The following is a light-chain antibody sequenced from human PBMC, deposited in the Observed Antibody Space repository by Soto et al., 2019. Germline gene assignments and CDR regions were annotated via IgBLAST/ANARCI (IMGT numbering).Light chain of an antibody. CDR1: SSNIENNY. CDR3: GTWDTSLSAVV. Sequence: QSVLTQPPSVSAAPGQKVSISCSGRSSNIENNYVFWYQQFPGTAPKLLIYDNDKRPSGIPDRFSGSKSGTSATLGITGLQTGDEAHYYCGTWDTSLSAVVFGGGTKVTVL. CDR2: DND. V-gene: IGLV1-51*01. J-gene: IGLJ3*02.